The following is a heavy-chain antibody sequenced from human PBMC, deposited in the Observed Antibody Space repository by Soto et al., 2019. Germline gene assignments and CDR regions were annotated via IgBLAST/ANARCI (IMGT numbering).Heavy chain of an antibody. CDR2: IYYSGST. CDR1: GGSISSYY. Sequence: SETLSLTCTVSGGSISSYYWSWIRQPPGKGLEWIGYIYYSGSTNYNPSLKSRVTISVDTSKNQFSLKLSSVTAADTAVYYCARVDSSGHWTFDPWGRGNLVTVSS. J-gene: IGHJ5*02. CDR3: ARVDSSGHWTFDP. D-gene: IGHD6-19*01. V-gene: IGHV4-59*01.